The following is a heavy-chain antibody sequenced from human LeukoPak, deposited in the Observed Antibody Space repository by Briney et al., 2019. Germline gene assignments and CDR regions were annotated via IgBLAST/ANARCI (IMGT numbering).Heavy chain of an antibody. J-gene: IGHJ4*02. Sequence: GGSLRLSCAASGFTFSSYAMSWVRQAPGKGLEWVSVISGSGGSTYYADSVEGRFTISRDNSKNTLYLQMNSLRAEDTAVYYCARGSVAATTPYYFDYWGQGTLVTVSS. CDR3: ARGSVAATTPYYFDY. D-gene: IGHD2-15*01. V-gene: IGHV3-23*01. CDR1: GFTFSSYA. CDR2: ISGSGGST.